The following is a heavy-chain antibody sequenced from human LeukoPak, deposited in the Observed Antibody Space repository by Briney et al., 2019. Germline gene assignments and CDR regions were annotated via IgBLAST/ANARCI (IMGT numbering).Heavy chain of an antibody. CDR1: GLTFSDYA. Sequence: PGGSLRLSCAASGLTFSDYAMHWVRQVPGKGPEWVAVISYDGSNIFYADSVKGRFTISRDNSKNTLYLQMYSLRAEDTAIYYCASDYDSTAYQTSGFDYWGQGTLVTVSS. D-gene: IGHD3-22*01. CDR3: ASDYDSTAYQTSGFDY. J-gene: IGHJ4*02. V-gene: IGHV3-30-3*01. CDR2: ISYDGSNI.